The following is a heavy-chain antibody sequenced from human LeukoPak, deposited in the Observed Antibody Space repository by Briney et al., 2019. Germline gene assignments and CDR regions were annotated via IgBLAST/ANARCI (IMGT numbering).Heavy chain of an antibody. J-gene: IGHJ4*02. Sequence: GGSLRLSCAASGFTFSNYAMNWVRQAPGKGLEWVSTIAASGGSTYYADSVKGRFTISRDNSKNTLYLQMNSLRAEDTAVYYCAKDQIVGATTIYYFDYWGQGTLVTVSS. CDR2: IAASGGST. D-gene: IGHD1-26*01. V-gene: IGHV3-23*01. CDR1: GFTFSNYA. CDR3: AKDQIVGATTIYYFDY.